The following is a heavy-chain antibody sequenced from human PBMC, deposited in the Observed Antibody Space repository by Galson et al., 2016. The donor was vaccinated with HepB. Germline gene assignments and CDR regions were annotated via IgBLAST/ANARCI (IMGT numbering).Heavy chain of an antibody. Sequence: QSGAEVTKPGASLKISCKGSGYSFASYWIGWVRQMPGKGLEYMGITFPGDSDTTYSQSFQGQVTISVDKTVSTAYLQWCSLEASDTAMYYCTRLRFFSAANYFYGMDVWGQGTTVTFSS. V-gene: IGHV5-51*01. CDR3: TRLRFFSAANYFYGMDV. D-gene: IGHD3-10*01. CDR2: TFPGDSDT. CDR1: GYSFASYW. J-gene: IGHJ6*02.